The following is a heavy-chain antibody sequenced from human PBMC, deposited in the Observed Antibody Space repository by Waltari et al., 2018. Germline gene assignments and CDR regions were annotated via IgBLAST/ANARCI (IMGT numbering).Heavy chain of an antibody. D-gene: IGHD5-18*01. CDR3: ARAEPYQGVDTTEAFKI. Sequence: QLQLQESGSGLVKPSQTLSLTCAVSGGSISSGGYSWNWIRQPPGKGLEWIGYISHSGSTYYNPSLNSRVTISVDRSNNQFSLKLSSVSAADTAVYYCARAEPYQGVDTTEAFKIWGQGTMVTVSS. CDR1: GGSISSGGYS. V-gene: IGHV4-30-2*01. J-gene: IGHJ3*02. CDR2: ISHSGST.